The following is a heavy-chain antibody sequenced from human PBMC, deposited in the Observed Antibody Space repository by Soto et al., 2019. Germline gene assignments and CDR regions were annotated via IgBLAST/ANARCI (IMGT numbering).Heavy chain of an antibody. Sequence: TGGSLRLSCAASGFTFSSYSMNWVRQAPGKGLEWVSYISSSSSTIYYADSVKGRFTISRDNAKNSLYLQMNSLRDEDTAVYYCARAYDSSGYYYYYYGMDVWGQGTTVTVSS. V-gene: IGHV3-48*02. CDR2: ISSSSSTI. J-gene: IGHJ6*02. CDR3: ARAYDSSGYYYYYYGMDV. CDR1: GFTFSSYS. D-gene: IGHD3-22*01.